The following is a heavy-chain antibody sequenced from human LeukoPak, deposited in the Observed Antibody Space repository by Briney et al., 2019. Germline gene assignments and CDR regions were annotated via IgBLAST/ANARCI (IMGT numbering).Heavy chain of an antibody. V-gene: IGHV1-69*13. J-gene: IGHJ6*03. Sequence: SVKVSCKASGYTFTSYGISWVRQAPGQGLEWMGGIIPIFGTANYAQKFQGRVTITADESTSTAYMELSSLRSEDTAVYYCARDRSHFGVVIRPMDVWGKGTTVTVSS. CDR2: IIPIFGTA. D-gene: IGHD3-3*01. CDR1: GYTFTSYG. CDR3: ARDRSHFGVVIRPMDV.